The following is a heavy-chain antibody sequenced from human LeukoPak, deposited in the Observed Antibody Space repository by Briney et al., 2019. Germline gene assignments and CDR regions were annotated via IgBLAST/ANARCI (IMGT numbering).Heavy chain of an antibody. CDR3: AELGITMIGGV. Sequence: GGSLRLSCAASGFTFSSYEMNWVRQAPGKGLEWGSYISSSGSTIYYADSLKGRFTISRDNAKNSLYLQMNSLRAEDTAVYYCAELGITMIGGVWGKGTTVTISS. D-gene: IGHD3-10*02. CDR2: ISSSGSTI. CDR1: GFTFSSYE. J-gene: IGHJ6*04. V-gene: IGHV3-48*03.